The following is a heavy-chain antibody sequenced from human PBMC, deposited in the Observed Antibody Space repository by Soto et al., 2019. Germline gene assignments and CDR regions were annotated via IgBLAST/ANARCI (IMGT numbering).Heavy chain of an antibody. D-gene: IGHD3-22*01. V-gene: IGHV3-23*01. Sequence: GGSLRLSCAASGFTFSSYAMSWVRQAPGKGLEWVSAISGSGGSTYYADSVKGRFTISRDNSKNTLYLQMNSLRAEDTAVYYCAKAQSYDSSGYYFDYWGQGTLVTVSS. CDR2: ISGSGGST. CDR1: GFTFSSYA. J-gene: IGHJ4*02. CDR3: AKAQSYDSSGYYFDY.